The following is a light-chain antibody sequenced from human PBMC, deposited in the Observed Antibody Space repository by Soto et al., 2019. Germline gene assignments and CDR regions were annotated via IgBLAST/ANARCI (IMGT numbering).Light chain of an antibody. CDR2: GAS. J-gene: IGKJ5*01. CDR1: QSVSSSY. V-gene: IGKV3-20*01. CDR3: QQSYSTPIT. Sequence: EILLTQSPGTLSLSPGERATLSCRASQSVSSSYLAWYQQKPGQAPRLLIYGASSRATGIPDRFSGSGSGTDFTLTISSLQPEDFATYYCQQSYSTPITFGQGTRLEIK.